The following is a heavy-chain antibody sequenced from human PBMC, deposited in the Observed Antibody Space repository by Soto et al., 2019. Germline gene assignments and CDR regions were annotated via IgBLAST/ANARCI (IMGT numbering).Heavy chain of an antibody. CDR2: ISYDGSNK. CDR1: GFTFSSYG. Sequence: GGSLRLSCAASGFTFSSYGMHWVRQAPGKGLEWVAVISYDGSNKYYADSVKGRFTISRDNSKNTLYLQMNSLRAEDTAVYYCAKGGPLIYDYVWGSYRHTPYFDYWGQGTLVTVSS. V-gene: IGHV3-30*18. CDR3: AKGGPLIYDYVWGSYRHTPYFDY. J-gene: IGHJ4*02. D-gene: IGHD3-16*02.